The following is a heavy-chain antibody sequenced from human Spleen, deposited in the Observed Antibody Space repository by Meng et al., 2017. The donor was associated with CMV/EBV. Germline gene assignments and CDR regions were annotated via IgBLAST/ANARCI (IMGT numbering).Heavy chain of an antibody. CDR3: ARVLEMNWIDP. V-gene: IGHV4-59*12. D-gene: IGHD1-1*01. J-gene: IGHJ5*02. CDR1: GGSLSDNY. CDR2: IYYSGST. Sequence: SETLSLTCSVSGGSLSDNYWSWIRQPPGKGLQWIGDIYYSGSTTYNPSLKSRLTISVDTSKNQLSLNVRSVSAADTAVYYCARVLEMNWIDPWGQGTLVTVSS.